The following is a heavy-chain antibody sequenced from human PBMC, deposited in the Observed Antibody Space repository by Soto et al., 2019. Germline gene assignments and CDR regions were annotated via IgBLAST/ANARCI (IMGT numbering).Heavy chain of an antibody. V-gene: IGHV3-9*01. Sequence: HPGGSLTLSCAASGFTFDDYAMHWVRQAPGKGLEWVSGISWGSGSIGYADSVKGRFTISRDNAKNSLYLQMNSLRAEDTALYYCAKDAAYYFDYWGQGTLVTVSS. J-gene: IGHJ4*02. D-gene: IGHD6-25*01. CDR3: AKDAAYYFDY. CDR2: ISWGSGSI. CDR1: GFTFDDYA.